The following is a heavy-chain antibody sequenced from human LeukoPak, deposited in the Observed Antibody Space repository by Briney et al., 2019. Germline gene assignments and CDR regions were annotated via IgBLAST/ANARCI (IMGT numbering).Heavy chain of an antibody. CDR1: GFSFSSYA. CDR2: IRSTGGGT. J-gene: IGHJ4*02. CDR3: SKGSVNLDY. V-gene: IGHV3-23*01. Sequence: GGSLRLSCAASGFSFSSYAMGWVRQAPGKGLEWVSSIRSTGGGTYYADSVKGRLTISRDNSKNTVYLQMNSLRAEDTAVYYCSKGSVNLDYWGQGTLVTVSS. D-gene: IGHD3-3*01.